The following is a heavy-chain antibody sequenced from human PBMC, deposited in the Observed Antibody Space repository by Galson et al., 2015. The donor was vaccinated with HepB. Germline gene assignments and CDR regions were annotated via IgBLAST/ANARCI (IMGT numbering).Heavy chain of an antibody. V-gene: IGHV1-69*02. CDR3: ASVGPPVMRGYYGMDV. J-gene: IGHJ6*02. CDR1: GGTFSSYT. Sequence: SVKVSCKASGGTFSSYTISWVRQAPGQGLEWMGRIIPILGIANYAQKFQGRVTITADKSTSTAYMELSSLRSEDTAVYYCASVGPPVMRGYYGMDVWGQGTTVTVSS. CDR2: IIPILGIA. D-gene: IGHD3-16*01.